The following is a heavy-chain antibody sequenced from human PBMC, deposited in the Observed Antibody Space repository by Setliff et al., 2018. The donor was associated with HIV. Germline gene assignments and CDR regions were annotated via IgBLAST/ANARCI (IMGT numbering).Heavy chain of an antibody. CDR2: ISSDDDTK. Sequence: GGSLRLSCAASRFSFSSYEMHWVRQAPGKGLEWISYISSDDDTKYYADSVEGRFTISRDNTKKSLHLQMNSLRVEDTAVYYCARGLFNFWSGYPLDYWGQGTLVTVSS. V-gene: IGHV3-48*03. CDR3: ARGLFNFWSGYPLDY. CDR1: RFSFSSYE. D-gene: IGHD3-3*01. J-gene: IGHJ4*02.